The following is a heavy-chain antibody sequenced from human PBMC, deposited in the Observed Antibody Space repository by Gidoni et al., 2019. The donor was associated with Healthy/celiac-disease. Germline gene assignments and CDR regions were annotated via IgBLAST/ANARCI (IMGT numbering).Heavy chain of an antibody. CDR2: INPSGGST. Sequence: QVQLVQSGAEVKKPGASVKVSCKASGYTFTSYSRHWVRQAPGQGLEWMGIINPSGGSTSYAQKFQGRVTMTRDTSTSTVYMELSSLRSEDTAVYYCARSGSITMIVEGLTDFDYWGQGTLVTVSS. V-gene: IGHV1-46*01. D-gene: IGHD3-22*01. CDR1: GYTFTSYS. CDR3: ARSGSITMIVEGLTDFDY. J-gene: IGHJ4*02.